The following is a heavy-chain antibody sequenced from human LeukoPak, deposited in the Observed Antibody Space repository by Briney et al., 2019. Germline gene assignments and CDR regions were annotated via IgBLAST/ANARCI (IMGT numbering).Heavy chain of an antibody. CDR2: IDSDTPTI. Sequence: GGSLRLSCAASGFTFSTYSMNWVRQAPGKGLEWLSYIDSDTPTIYYADSVKGRFTISRDNAKNSLYLQMNSLRAEDTAVYYCARDPTSSWETAFDIWGQGTMVTVSS. CDR1: GFTFSTYS. V-gene: IGHV3-48*01. J-gene: IGHJ3*02. D-gene: IGHD1-26*01. CDR3: ARDPTSSWETAFDI.